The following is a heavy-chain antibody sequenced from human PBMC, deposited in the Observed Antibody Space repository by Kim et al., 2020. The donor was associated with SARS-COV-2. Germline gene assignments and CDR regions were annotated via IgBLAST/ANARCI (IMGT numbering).Heavy chain of an antibody. Sequence: SETLSLTCTVSGGSIRSSSYYWDWIRQPPGKGLEWIGGIYYSGSTYYSPSLKSRVTISVDTSKNQFSLNLSSVTAAGTAVYYGARAVDIVATTRPFYFDYWGQGTLVTVSS. CDR1: GGSIRSSSYY. CDR2: IYYSGST. D-gene: IGHD5-12*01. V-gene: IGHV4-39*07. CDR3: ARAVDIVATTRPFYFDY. J-gene: IGHJ4*02.